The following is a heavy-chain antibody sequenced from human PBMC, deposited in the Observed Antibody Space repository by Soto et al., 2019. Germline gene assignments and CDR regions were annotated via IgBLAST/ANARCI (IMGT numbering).Heavy chain of an antibody. V-gene: IGHV3-43*01. CDR2: ISWDGGST. D-gene: IGHD6-6*01. CDR1: GFTFDDYT. CDR3: EKDITYGSSPRLRQYYYYGMDV. Sequence: EVQLVESGGVVVQPGGSLRLSCAASGFTFDDYTMHWVRQAPGKGLEWVSLISWDGGSTYYADSVKGRFTISRDNSKNSRYLQMISLRTEDTALYYCEKDITYGSSPRLRQYYYYGMDVWCQGTTVTVSS. J-gene: IGHJ6*02.